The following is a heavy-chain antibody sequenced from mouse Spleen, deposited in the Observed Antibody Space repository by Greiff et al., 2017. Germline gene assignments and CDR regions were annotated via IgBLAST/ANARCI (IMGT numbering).Heavy chain of an antibody. J-gene: IGHJ4*01. Sequence: VKLMESGPELVKPGASVKISCKASGYSFTSYYIHWVKQRPGQGLEWIGWIYPGSGNTKYNEKFKGKATLTADTSSSTAYMQLSSLTSEDSAVYYCAREELRSYYYAMDYWGQGTSVTVSS. CDR2: IYPGSGNT. CDR3: AREELRSYYYAMDY. V-gene: IGHV1-66*01. CDR1: GYSFTSYY. D-gene: IGHD1-1*01.